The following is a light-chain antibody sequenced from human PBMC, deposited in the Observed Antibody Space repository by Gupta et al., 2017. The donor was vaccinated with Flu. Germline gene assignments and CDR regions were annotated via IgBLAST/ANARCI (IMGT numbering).Light chain of an antibody. CDR2: AAS. V-gene: IGKV1-9*01. CDR3: QQLNSYPEDIT. CDR1: QGISSY. Sequence: DIQLTQSPSFLSASVGDRVTITCRASQGISSYLAWYQQKPGKAPKLLIYAASTLQSGVPSRFSGSGSGTEFTLTISSLQPEDFATYYCQQLNSYPEDITFGPGTKVDIK. J-gene: IGKJ3*01.